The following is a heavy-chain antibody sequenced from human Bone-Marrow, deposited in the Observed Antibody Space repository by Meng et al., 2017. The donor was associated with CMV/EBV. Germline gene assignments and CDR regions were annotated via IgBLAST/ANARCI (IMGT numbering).Heavy chain of an antibody. CDR3: ARYICSRPTCYVSYYAMDV. CDR2: FYKEGGT. CDR1: GFSVATDY. V-gene: IGHV3-66*01. D-gene: IGHD2-2*01. J-gene: IGHJ6*02. Sequence: GESLKISCVASGFSVATDYMSWVRQAPGKGLEWISVFYKEGGTMYADSVRGRFTISRDISKNSLYLHMDGLRVEDTAVYYCARYICSRPTCYVSYYAMDVWGQGTSVTVSS.